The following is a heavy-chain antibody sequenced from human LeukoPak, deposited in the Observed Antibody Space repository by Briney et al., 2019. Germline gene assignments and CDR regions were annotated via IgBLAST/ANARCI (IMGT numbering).Heavy chain of an antibody. CDR3: ARGGWRLLPSNY. V-gene: IGHV1-8*02. CDR1: GYTFTGYY. Sequence: ASVKVSCKASGYTFTGYYMHWVRQAPGQGLEWMGWMNPNSGNTGYAQKFQGRVTMTRNTSISTAYMELSSLRSEDTAVYYCARGGWRLLPSNYWGQGTLVTVSS. J-gene: IGHJ4*02. D-gene: IGHD2-21*02. CDR2: MNPNSGNT.